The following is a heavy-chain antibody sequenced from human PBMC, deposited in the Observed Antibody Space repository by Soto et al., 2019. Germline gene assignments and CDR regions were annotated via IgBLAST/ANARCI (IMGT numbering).Heavy chain of an antibody. Sequence: PGGSHRLPSAASGFMCGEYGRDWVRQATGKGLEWLSSISDSGHYIYYADSVKGRFTISRDNAKNSLFLQMNSLRGEDTAVYYCARSGLARLYSASHWFDPRGNGTLVTVSS. CDR2: ISDSGHYI. V-gene: IGHV3-21*01. CDR1: GFMCGEYG. J-gene: IGHJ5*02. CDR3: ARSGLARLYSASHWFDP. D-gene: IGHD3-22*01.